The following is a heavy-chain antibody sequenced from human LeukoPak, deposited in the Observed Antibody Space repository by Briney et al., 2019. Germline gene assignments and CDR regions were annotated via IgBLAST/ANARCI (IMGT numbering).Heavy chain of an antibody. V-gene: IGHV1-69*04. CDR2: IIPILGIT. CDR1: GGTFITYA. Sequence: SVKVSCKASGGTFITYAISWVRQAPGQGHEWMGRIIPILGITNYAQKFQGRVTITADKSTNTAYMELSNLRSEDTAVYYCATPGYGDYFDYWGQGTLVTVSS. D-gene: IGHD4-17*01. J-gene: IGHJ4*02. CDR3: ATPGYGDYFDY.